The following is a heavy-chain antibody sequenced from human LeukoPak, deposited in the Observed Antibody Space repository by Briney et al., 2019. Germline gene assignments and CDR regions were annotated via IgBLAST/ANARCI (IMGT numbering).Heavy chain of an antibody. D-gene: IGHD5-24*01. CDR1: GYSISSGFY. V-gene: IGHV4-38-2*02. Sequence: SETLSLTCTVSGYSISSGFYWGWIRQPPGKGLEWIGSIYHSGSTHYNSSLKSRVTISVDTSKNQFSLKLSSVTAADTAVYYCARGRKDGYRLYYMDVWGKGTTVTISS. CDR3: ARGRKDGYRLYYMDV. J-gene: IGHJ6*03. CDR2: IYHSGST.